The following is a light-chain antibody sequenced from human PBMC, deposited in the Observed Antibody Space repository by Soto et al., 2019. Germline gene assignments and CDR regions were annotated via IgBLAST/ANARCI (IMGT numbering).Light chain of an antibody. CDR2: NNI. CDR1: TSNLGAGYD. J-gene: IGLJ2*01. Sequence: QSVLTQPPSVSGAPGQTVTLSCTGSTSNLGAGYDVHWYQQLPGTAPKLLIYNNINRPSGVPDRFSGSKSGTSASLAITGLQAEDEADYYCQSYDTMLSGPGVFGGGTKVTVL. CDR3: QSYDTMLSGPGV. V-gene: IGLV1-40*01.